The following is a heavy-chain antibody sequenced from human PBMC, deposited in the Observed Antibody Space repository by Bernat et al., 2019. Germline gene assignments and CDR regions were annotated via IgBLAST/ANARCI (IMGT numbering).Heavy chain of an antibody. CDR3: AKGGGGDSGDYGY. Sequence: EVQLLESGGGLVQPGGSLRLSCAASGFTFRSCAMNWVRQAPGKGLEWVSGISGSGGKTYYADSVKGRFTISRDNSKSTLYFQMNSLRAEATAIYYWAKGGGGDSGDYGYWGQGTLVTVSS. D-gene: IGHD4-17*01. J-gene: IGHJ4*02. CDR1: GFTFRSCA. CDR2: ISGSGGKT. V-gene: IGHV3-23*01.